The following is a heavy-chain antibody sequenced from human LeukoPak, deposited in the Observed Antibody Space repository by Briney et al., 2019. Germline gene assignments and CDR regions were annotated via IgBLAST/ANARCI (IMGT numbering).Heavy chain of an antibody. V-gene: IGHV4-4*07. CDR2: IYKSGST. CDR1: GASINSHF. D-gene: IGHD1-26*01. Sequence: TSETLSLTCSVSGASINSHFWTWIRQPAGKGLEWIGHIYKSGSTDYNPSLKSRVTMSIDTSKSQFSLNLSSVTAADTAVYYCARDDRVSGTFLRWFDPWGQGTLVTVSS. J-gene: IGHJ5*02. CDR3: ARDDRVSGTFLRWFDP.